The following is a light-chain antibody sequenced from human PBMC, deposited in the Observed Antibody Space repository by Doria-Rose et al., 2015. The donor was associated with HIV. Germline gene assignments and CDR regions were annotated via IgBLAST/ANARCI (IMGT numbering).Light chain of an antibody. V-gene: IGKV1-33*01. CDR2: DAS. Sequence: DIRVTQSPSSLSASVGDRVTITCQASQDISNYLNWYQQKPGKAPKLLIYDASNLETGVPSRFSGSGSGTDFTFTISSLQPEDIATYYCQQYDNLPMYTFGQGTKLEIK. J-gene: IGKJ2*01. CDR3: QQYDNLPMYT. CDR1: QDISNY.